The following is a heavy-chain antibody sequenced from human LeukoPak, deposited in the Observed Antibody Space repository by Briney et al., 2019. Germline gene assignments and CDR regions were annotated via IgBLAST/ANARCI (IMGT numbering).Heavy chain of an antibody. V-gene: IGHV4-39*01. J-gene: IGHJ6*03. CDR3: ARHIGGRYYYYYMDV. CDR1: GGSISSSSYY. Sequence: PSETLSLTCTVSGGSISSSSYYWGWIRQPPGKELEWIGNIYYIGSTYYNPSLKSRVTISVDTSKNQFSLKLSSVTAADTAVYYCARHIGGRYYYYYMDVWGKGTTVTISS. D-gene: IGHD3-16*02. CDR2: IYYIGST.